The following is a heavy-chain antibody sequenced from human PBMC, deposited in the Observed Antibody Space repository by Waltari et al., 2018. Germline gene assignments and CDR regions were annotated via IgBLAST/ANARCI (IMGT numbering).Heavy chain of an antibody. Sequence: EVQLVESGGGLVQPGGSLRLSCAASGFTFSSYSMNWVRQAPGKGLEWVSYISSSSGTIYYADSVKGRFTISRDNAKNSLYLQMNSLRAEDTAVYYCARDGWIQLWMPNYYYYGMDVWGQGTTVTVSS. CDR2: ISSSSGTI. V-gene: IGHV3-48*01. CDR1: GFTFSSYS. J-gene: IGHJ6*02. D-gene: IGHD5-18*01. CDR3: ARDGWIQLWMPNYYYYGMDV.